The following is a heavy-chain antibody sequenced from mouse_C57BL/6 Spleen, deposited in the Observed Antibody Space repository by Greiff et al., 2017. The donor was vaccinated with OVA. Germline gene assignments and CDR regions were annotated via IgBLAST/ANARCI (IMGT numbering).Heavy chain of an antibody. Sequence: VQLKESGPGLAKPSQTLSLTCSVTGYSITSDYWNWIRKFPGNKLEYMGYISYSGSTYYNLSHKSRISITRDTSKNQYYLQLNSVTTEDTATYYCARCYDNKGYYAMDYWGQGTSVTVSS. CDR3: ARCYDNKGYYAMDY. V-gene: IGHV3-8*01. D-gene: IGHD2-1*01. J-gene: IGHJ4*01. CDR2: ISYSGST. CDR1: GYSITSDY.